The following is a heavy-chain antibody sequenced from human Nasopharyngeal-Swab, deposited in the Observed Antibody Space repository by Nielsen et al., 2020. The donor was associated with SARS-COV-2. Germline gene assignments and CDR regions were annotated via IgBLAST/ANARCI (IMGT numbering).Heavy chain of an antibody. CDR3: ARRKPGYYDFWSGQLDY. V-gene: IGHV5-51*01. J-gene: IGHJ4*02. D-gene: IGHD3-3*01. CDR2: IYPGDSDT. CDR1: GYSFTSYW. Sequence: GESLKISCKGSGYSFTSYWIGWVRQMPGKGLEWMGIIYPGDSDTRYSPSFQGQVTISADKSISTAYLQWSSLKASDTAVYYCARRKPGYYDFWSGQLDYWGQGTLVTVSS.